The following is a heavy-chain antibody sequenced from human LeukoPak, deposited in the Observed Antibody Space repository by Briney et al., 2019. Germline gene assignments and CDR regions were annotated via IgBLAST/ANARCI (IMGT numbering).Heavy chain of an antibody. V-gene: IGHV4-59*01. Sequence: SETLSLTCSVSGGSISSCYWSWVRQSPGKGLEFIGYIYHSGSTNYNPSLKSRVTISVDTSKDQFSLNLTSVTAADTAVYYCARLKCISTTCPSRYVMDVWGQGTTATVSS. CDR1: GGSISSCY. J-gene: IGHJ6*02. CDR3: ARLKCISTTCPSRYVMDV. D-gene: IGHD2-2*01. CDR2: IYHSGST.